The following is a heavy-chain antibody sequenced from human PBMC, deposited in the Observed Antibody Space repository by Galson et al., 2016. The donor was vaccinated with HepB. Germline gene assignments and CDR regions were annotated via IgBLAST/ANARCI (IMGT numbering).Heavy chain of an antibody. V-gene: IGHV5-51*01. CDR2: IYPGDSDI. Sequence: QSGAEVKKPGESLKISCKVSGYNFTNYWIGWVRQMPGKGLEWMGIIYPGDSDIRYSPSFQGQVTISADKSISTAYLQWTSLKASDTAIYYCARERNGYSSSWYFSHWGHGTLVTVSS. J-gene: IGHJ4*01. CDR3: ARERNGYSSSWYFSH. D-gene: IGHD6-13*01. CDR1: GYNFTNYW.